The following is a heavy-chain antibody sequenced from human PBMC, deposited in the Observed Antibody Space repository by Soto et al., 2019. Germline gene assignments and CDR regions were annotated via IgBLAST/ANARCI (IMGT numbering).Heavy chain of an antibody. CDR3: ARDLFIVLVPTTTSAPFGY. CDR1: GFTFSSYG. CDR2: IWYDGSNK. J-gene: IGHJ4*02. Sequence: PGGSLRLSCAASGFTFSSYGMHWVRQAPGKGLEWVAVIWYDGSNKYYADSVKGRFTISRDNSKNTLYLQMNSLGAEDTAVYYCARDLFIVLVPTTTSAPFGYWGQGTLVTVSS. V-gene: IGHV3-33*01. D-gene: IGHD2-2*01.